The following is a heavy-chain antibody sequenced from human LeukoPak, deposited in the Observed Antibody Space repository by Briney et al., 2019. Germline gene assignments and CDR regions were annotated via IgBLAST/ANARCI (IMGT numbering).Heavy chain of an antibody. CDR2: IHYSWST. J-gene: IGHJ5*02. Sequence: SDTLSLTCTVSGGSISSYYWSCIRQPPGKGREWVGYIHYSWSTNYNPSLKSRVTISVDTSKNQCSLKLNSVTAADTAVYYCARGPTPYCSSTSCKYWFDPWGQGTLVTVSS. V-gene: IGHV4-59*07. CDR1: GGSISSYY. CDR3: ARGPTPYCSSTSCKYWFDP. D-gene: IGHD2-2*01.